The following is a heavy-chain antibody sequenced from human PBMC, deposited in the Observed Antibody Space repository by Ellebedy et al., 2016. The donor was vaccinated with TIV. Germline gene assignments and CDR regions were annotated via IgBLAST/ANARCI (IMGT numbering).Heavy chain of an antibody. CDR1: GGSISGYY. CDR2: INHSGST. CDR3: ARGWAFGVVTLRYYYYYMDV. Sequence: GSLRLSXTVSGGSISGYYWSWIRQPPGKGLEWIGEINHSGSTNYNPSLKSRVTISVDTSKNQFSLKLSSVTAADTAVYYCARGWAFGVVTLRYYYYYMDVWGKGTTVTVSS. J-gene: IGHJ6*03. V-gene: IGHV4-34*01. D-gene: IGHD3-3*01.